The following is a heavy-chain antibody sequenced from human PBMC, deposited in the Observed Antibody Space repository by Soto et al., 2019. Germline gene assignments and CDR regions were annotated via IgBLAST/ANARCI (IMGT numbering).Heavy chain of an antibody. CDR1: GGSVPSGSYY. CDR3: ARDQGIAVAVFDY. V-gene: IGHV4-61*01. J-gene: IGHJ4*02. Sequence: QVQLQESGPGLVKPSETLSLTCTVSGGSVPSGSYYWSWIRQPPGKGLEWIGYIYYSGSTNYNPSLKSRGSISVDTSKNQISLKLSSVTAADTAVYYCARDQGIAVAVFDYWGQGTLVTVSS. D-gene: IGHD6-19*01. CDR2: IYYSGST.